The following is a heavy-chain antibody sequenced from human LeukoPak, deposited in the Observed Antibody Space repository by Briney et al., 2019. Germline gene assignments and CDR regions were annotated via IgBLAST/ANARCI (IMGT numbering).Heavy chain of an antibody. CDR2: IIPIFGTA. CDR3: ARGPDIVVVTAPIYYYYGMDV. V-gene: IGHV1-69*13. CDR1: GGTFSSYA. D-gene: IGHD2-21*02. J-gene: IGHJ6*02. Sequence: SVKVSCKASGGTFSSYAISWVRQAPGQGLEWMGGIIPIFGTANYAQKFQGRVTITADESMSTAYMELSSLRSEDTAVYYCARGPDIVVVTAPIYYYYGMDVWAKGPRSPSP.